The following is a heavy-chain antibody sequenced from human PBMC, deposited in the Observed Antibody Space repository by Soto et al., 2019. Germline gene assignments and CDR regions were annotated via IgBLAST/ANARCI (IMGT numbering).Heavy chain of an antibody. D-gene: IGHD3-3*01. CDR3: TRTGVSSTFEI. J-gene: IGHJ3*02. CDR2: IYPRDSDT. V-gene: IGHV5-51*01. Sequence: LGESLKSSCKGSGFSFSSYWIGWVRQMPGKGLECMGIIYPRDSDTRYNPSFQGQVTISVDTSISTAYLQWSSLRTSDTAMYYCTRTGVSSTFEIWGHGTMVTVSS. CDR1: GFSFSSYW.